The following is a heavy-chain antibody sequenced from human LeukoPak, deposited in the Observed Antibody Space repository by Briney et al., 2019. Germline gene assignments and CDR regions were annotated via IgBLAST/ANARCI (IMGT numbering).Heavy chain of an antibody. CDR2: ISGSGGST. D-gene: IGHD2-15*01. CDR3: ARDQTPFY. V-gene: IGHV3-23*01. J-gene: IGHJ4*02. CDR1: GFTFSSYG. Sequence: GGSLRLSCAASGFTFSSYGMSWVRQAPGKGLEWVSAISGSGGSTYYADSVKGRFTISRDNAKSSMWLQMNSLRDEDTAVYYCARDQTPFYWGQGSLVTVSS.